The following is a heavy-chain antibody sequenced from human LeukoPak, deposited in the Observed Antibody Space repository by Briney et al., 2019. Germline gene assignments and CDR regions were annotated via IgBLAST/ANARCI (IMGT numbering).Heavy chain of an antibody. Sequence: ASVKVSCKASGYTFTSYGISWVRQAPGQGLEWMGWISAYNGNTNYAQKLQGRVTMTTDTSTSTAYMELRSLRSDDTAVYYCAREKTPKKDFWSGYHSRTGSRRGGRGVLDIWGQGTMVTVSS. CDR3: AREKTPKKDFWSGYHSRTGSRRGGRGVLDI. D-gene: IGHD3-3*01. CDR1: GYTFTSYG. V-gene: IGHV1-18*01. CDR2: ISAYNGNT. J-gene: IGHJ3*02.